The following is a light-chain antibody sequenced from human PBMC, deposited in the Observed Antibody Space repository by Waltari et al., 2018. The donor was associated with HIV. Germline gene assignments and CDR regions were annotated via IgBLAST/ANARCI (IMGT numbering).Light chain of an antibody. CDR1: SSDVGGYNY. V-gene: IGLV2-11*01. J-gene: IGLJ2*01. CDR3: CSYAGSPWV. CDR2: DVT. Sequence: QSALTQPRSVSGSPGQSVTISCTGTSSDVGGYNYVSWYQHHPGKAPKLMIYDVTKRPSGVPDRCSGSKSGNTASLTISGLQAEDEADYYCCSYAGSPWVFGGGTKLTVL.